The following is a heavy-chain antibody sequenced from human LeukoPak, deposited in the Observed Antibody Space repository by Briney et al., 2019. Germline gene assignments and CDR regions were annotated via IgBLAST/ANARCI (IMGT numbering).Heavy chain of an antibody. CDR3: AKNDYVWGSYRPLDY. V-gene: IGHV3-23*01. J-gene: IGHJ4*02. CDR1: GFTFSSYA. Sequence: PGGSLRLSCAASGFTFSSYAMSWVRQAPGKGLEWVSAISGSGGSTYYADSVKGRFTISRDNSKNTLYLKMNSLRAEDTAVYYCAKNDYVWGSYRPLDYWGQGTLVTVSS. D-gene: IGHD3-16*02. CDR2: ISGSGGST.